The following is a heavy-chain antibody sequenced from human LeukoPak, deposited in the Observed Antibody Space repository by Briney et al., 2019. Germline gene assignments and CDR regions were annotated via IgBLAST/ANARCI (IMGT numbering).Heavy chain of an antibody. J-gene: IGHJ4*02. CDR2: ISAYNGNT. V-gene: IGHV1-18*01. CDR1: GYTFTSYG. D-gene: IGHD5-12*01. Sequence: GASVKVSCKASGYTFTSYGISWVRQAPGQGLEWMGWISAYNGNTNYAQKLQGRVTMTTDTSTSTAYMELRSLRSDDTAVCYCATRLVVATPSYFDYWGQGTLVTVSS. CDR3: ATRLVVATPSYFDY.